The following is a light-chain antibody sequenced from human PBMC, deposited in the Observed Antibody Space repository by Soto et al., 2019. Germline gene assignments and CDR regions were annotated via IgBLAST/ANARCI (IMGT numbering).Light chain of an antibody. CDR2: DAS. CDR1: QSVRSN. Sequence: EVVMTQSPVTLSVSPGERATLSCRASQSVRSNLAWYQQKPGQAPRLLMYDASPRATGIPARFSGSGSGTEFTLTISSLQSEDFAVYYCQQYNNWPPSITFGQGTRLEIK. V-gene: IGKV3-15*01. CDR3: QQYNNWPPSIT. J-gene: IGKJ5*01.